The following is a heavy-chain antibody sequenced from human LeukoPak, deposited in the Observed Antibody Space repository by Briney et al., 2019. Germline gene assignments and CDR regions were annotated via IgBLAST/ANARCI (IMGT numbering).Heavy chain of an antibody. V-gene: IGHV3-43*02. CDR1: GFTFDDYA. Sequence: PGGSLRLSCAASGFTFDDYAMHWVRQTPGKGLEWVSLISGDGGTTYYADSVKGRFTISRDNSKNSLYLQMNSLRTEDTALYYCAKDAGGVWRTLQGYWGQGTLVTVSS. CDR3: AKDAGGVWRTLQGY. J-gene: IGHJ4*02. CDR2: ISGDGGTT. D-gene: IGHD1-1*01.